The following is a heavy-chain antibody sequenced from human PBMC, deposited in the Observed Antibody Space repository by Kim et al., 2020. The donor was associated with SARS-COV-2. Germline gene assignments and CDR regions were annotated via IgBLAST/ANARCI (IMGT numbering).Heavy chain of an antibody. Sequence: NPSLKSRVTISVDTSKNQFSLKLSSVTAADTAVYYCARATQRIAARAFDIWGQGTMVTVSS. D-gene: IGHD6-13*01. CDR3: ARATQRIAARAFDI. J-gene: IGHJ3*02. V-gene: IGHV4-59*01.